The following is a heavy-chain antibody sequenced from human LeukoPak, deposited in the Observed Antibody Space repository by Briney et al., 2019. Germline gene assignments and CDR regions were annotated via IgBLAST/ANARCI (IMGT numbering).Heavy chain of an antibody. CDR1: GFTFSSYA. D-gene: IGHD3-3*01. V-gene: IGHV3-30-3*01. CDR2: ISYDGSNK. Sequence: PGGSLRLSCAASGFTFSSYAMHWVRQAPGKGLEWVAVISYDGSNKYYADSVKGRFTISRDNSKNTLYLQMNSLRAEDTAVYYCARFDPISYYMDVWGKGTTVTVSS. CDR3: ARFDPISYYMDV. J-gene: IGHJ6*03.